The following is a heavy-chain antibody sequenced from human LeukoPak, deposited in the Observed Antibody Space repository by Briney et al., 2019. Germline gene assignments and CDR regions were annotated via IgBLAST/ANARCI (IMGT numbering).Heavy chain of an antibody. J-gene: IGHJ6*03. D-gene: IGHD5-24*01. V-gene: IGHV3-30*02. CDR3: AKDGDAYIEYYYYYMDV. CDR1: GFTFSNYG. Sequence: GGSLRLSCVSSGFTFSNYGMHWVRQAPGKGLEWVELIWHDGSSKYDADSVSGRVTISRDYSKKTQYLQMNSLTAEDTAEYFCAKDGDAYIEYYYYYMDVWGKGTTVTVSS. CDR2: IWHDGSSK.